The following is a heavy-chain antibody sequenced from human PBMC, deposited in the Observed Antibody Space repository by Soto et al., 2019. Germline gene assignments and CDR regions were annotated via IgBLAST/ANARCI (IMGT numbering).Heavy chain of an antibody. CDR1: GFTFSIYS. Sequence: EVQLVQSGGGLVKPGGSLRLSCAASGFTFSIYSMNWVRQAPGKGLEWVSSISSSGNYINDADSMKGRLTVSRDNAKNSLYLQMNSLRAEDTAVYYCARDRSDYGGYDYWGQGDLVTVSS. V-gene: IGHV3-21*01. CDR2: ISSSGNYI. D-gene: IGHD4-17*01. CDR3: ARDRSDYGGYDY. J-gene: IGHJ4*02.